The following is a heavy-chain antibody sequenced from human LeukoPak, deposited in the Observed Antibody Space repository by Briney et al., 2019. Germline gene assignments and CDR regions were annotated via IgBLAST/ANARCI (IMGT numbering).Heavy chain of an antibody. Sequence: SVKVSCKASGYTFTNYGISWVRQAPGQGLEWMGGIIPIFGTANYAQKFQGRVTITADESTSTAYMELSSLRSEDTAVYYCARASTNYSSSRYFKRNYYYYGMDVWGQGTTVTVSS. V-gene: IGHV1-69*13. J-gene: IGHJ6*02. CDR3: ARASTNYSSSRYFKRNYYYYGMDV. CDR1: GYTFTNYG. D-gene: IGHD6-13*01. CDR2: IIPIFGTA.